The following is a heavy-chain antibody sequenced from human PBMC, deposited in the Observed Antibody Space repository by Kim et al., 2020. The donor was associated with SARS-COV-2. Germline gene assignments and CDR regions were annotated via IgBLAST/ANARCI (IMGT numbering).Heavy chain of an antibody. CDR3: ARDRGPWLLPY. Sequence: TKYSQNFQGRVNITKDTSATTDYMELSSLRSEDTAMYYCARDRGPWLLPYWGQGTLVTVSS. V-gene: IGHV1-3*01. D-gene: IGHD3-22*01. J-gene: IGHJ4*02. CDR2: T.